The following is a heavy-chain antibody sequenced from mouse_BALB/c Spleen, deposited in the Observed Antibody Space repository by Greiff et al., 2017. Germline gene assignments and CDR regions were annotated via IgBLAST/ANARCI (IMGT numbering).Heavy chain of an antibody. Sequence: QVHVKQSGAELMKPGASVKISCKATGYTFSSYWIEWVKQRPGHGLEWIGEILPGSGSTNYNEKFKGKATFTADTSSNTAYMQLSSLTSEDSAVYYCAGYDEGYAMDYWGQGTSVTVSS. CDR1: GYTFSSYW. CDR3: AGYDEGYAMDY. J-gene: IGHJ4*01. V-gene: IGHV1-9*01. CDR2: ILPGSGST. D-gene: IGHD2-2*01.